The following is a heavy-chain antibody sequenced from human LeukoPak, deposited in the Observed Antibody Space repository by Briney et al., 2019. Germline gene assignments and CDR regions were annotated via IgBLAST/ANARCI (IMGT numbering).Heavy chain of an antibody. Sequence: ASVKVSCKASGYTFTDYYVHWVRRAPGQGLEWMGWISTYNGNTKYAQKVQGRVTMTTDTSTTTAYMELRSLRSDDTAVYYCARDMVGLAADGNWFDPWGQGTLVTVSS. D-gene: IGHD6-13*01. CDR3: ARDMVGLAADGNWFDP. J-gene: IGHJ5*02. V-gene: IGHV1-18*04. CDR2: ISTYNGNT. CDR1: GYTFTDYY.